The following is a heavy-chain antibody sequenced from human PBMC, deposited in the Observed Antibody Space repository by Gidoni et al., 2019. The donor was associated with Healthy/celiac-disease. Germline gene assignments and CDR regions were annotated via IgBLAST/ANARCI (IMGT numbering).Heavy chain of an antibody. J-gene: IGHJ4*02. CDR3: ARAPRDTAMVTVLSLDY. V-gene: IGHV1-46*01. Sequence: QLQLVQSGAEVKKPGASVSVSCKASGYTFTSYYMHWERQAPGQGLEWMGIITPRVGSTSYAQKFQGRVTMTRNTSTSTVYMELSSLRSEDTAVYYCARAPRDTAMVTVLSLDYWGQGTLVTVSS. D-gene: IGHD5-18*01. CDR1: GYTFTSYY. CDR2: ITPRVGST.